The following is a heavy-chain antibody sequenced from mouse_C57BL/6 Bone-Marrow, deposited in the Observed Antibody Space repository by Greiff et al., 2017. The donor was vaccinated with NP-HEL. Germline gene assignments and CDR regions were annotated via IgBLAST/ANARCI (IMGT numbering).Heavy chain of an antibody. CDR2: IDPENGDT. CDR1: GFNIKDDY. V-gene: IGHV14-4*01. Sequence: VQLQQSGAELVRPGASVKLSCTASGFNIKDDYMHWVKQRPEPGLEWIGWIDPENGDTEYASKFQGKATITADTSSNTAYLQLSSLTSEDTAVYYFTVTTVVDWYFDVWGTGTTVTVSS. J-gene: IGHJ1*03. CDR3: TVTTVVDWYFDV. D-gene: IGHD1-1*01.